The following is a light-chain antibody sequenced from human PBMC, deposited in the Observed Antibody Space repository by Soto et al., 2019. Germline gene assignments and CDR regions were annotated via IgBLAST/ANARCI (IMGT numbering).Light chain of an antibody. V-gene: IGLV2-8*01. CDR1: SSDVGNYKY. CDR3: SSYAGSNLGV. CDR2: EVS. J-gene: IGLJ3*02. Sequence: QSALTQSPSASGSPGQSVTISCTGTSSDVGNYKYVSWYQQHPGKAPKLMIYEVSKRPSGVPDRFSGSKSGNTASLTVSGLQVDDEADYYCSSYAGSNLGVFGGGTKVTVL.